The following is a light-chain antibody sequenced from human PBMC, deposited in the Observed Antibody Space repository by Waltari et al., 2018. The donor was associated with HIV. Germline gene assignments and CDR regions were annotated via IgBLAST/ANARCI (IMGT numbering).Light chain of an antibody. Sequence: EMVMTQSQATLSVSPGERATLSCRASQSVSSNLAWYQQKPGQAPRLLMYGASTRATGIPARFSGSGSGTEFTLSISSLQSEDIAAYYCQQYNYWPPTFGQGSKLEIK. CDR1: QSVSSN. J-gene: IGKJ2*01. V-gene: IGKV3-15*01. CDR3: QQYNYWPPT. CDR2: GAS.